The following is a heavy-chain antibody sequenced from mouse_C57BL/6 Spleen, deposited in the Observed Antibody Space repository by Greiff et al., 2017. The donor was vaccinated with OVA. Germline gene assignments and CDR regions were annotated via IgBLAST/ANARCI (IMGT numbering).Heavy chain of an antibody. CDR1: GYTFTSYW. D-gene: IGHD1-1*01. J-gene: IGHJ2*01. CDR3: LRNYYLRRLLDD. V-gene: IGHV1-72*01. Sequence: VQLQQPGAELVKPGASVKLSCKASGYTFTSYWMHWVKQRPGRGLEWIGRIDPNSGGTKYNEKFKSKATLTVDKPSSTAYMQLSSLPSEGAAVDYCLRNYYLRRLLDDWGEGTTLTVSS. CDR2: IDPNSGGT.